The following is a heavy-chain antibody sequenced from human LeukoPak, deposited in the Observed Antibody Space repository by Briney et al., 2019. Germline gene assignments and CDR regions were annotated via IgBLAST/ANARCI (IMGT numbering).Heavy chain of an antibody. V-gene: IGHV4-4*07. J-gene: IGHJ4*02. D-gene: IGHD1-14*01. CDR2: IYSSGST. Sequence: PSETLSLTCTVSGGSISSYHWNWIRQPAGKGLEWIGRIYSSGSTNYNPSLKSRVTMSVDTSKNQFSLKLTSVTAADTAVYFCTRGWTEFDYWGQGTLVTVSS. CDR3: TRGWTEFDY. CDR1: GGSISSYH.